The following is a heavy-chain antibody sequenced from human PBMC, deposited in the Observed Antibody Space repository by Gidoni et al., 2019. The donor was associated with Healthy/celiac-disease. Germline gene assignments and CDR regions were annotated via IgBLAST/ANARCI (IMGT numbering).Heavy chain of an antibody. D-gene: IGHD3-10*01. CDR2: IIPILGIA. J-gene: IGHJ3*02. CDR1: GGTFSSYA. CDR3: ARGLLPPTEAFDI. V-gene: IGHV1-69*09. Sequence: QVQLVQSGAEVKKPGSSVKVSCKASGGTFSSYAISWVRQAPGQGLEWMGRIIPILGIANYAQKFQGRVTITADKSTSTAYMELSSLRSEDTAVYYCARGLLPPTEAFDIWGQGTMVTVSS.